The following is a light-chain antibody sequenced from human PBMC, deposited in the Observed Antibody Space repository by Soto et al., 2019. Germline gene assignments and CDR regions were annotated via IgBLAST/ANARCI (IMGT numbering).Light chain of an antibody. CDR1: NSNIGSKT. J-gene: IGLJ1*01. CDR2: SNN. V-gene: IGLV1-44*01. CDR3: AAWDDSLNGYV. Sequence: QTVVTQPPSASGTPGQSVTISCSGSNSNIGSKTVNWYQQLPGTAPKLLIYSNNQRPSGVPGRFSASKSGTSASLAISGLQSEDEAEYYCAAWDDSLNGYVFGTGTKLTVL.